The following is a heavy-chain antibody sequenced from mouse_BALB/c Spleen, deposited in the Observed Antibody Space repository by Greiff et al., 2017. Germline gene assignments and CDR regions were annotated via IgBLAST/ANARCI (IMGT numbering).Heavy chain of an antibody. CDR3: ASHTATVAY. V-gene: IGHV1-7*01. J-gene: IGHJ3*01. CDR2: INPSTGYT. CDR1: GYTFTSYW. D-gene: IGHD1-2*01. Sequence: QVQLKQSGAELAKPGASVKMSCKASGYTFTSYWMHWVKQRPGQGLEWIGYINPSTGYTEYNQKFKDKATLTADKSSSTAYMQLSSLTSEDSAVYYCASHTATVAYWGQGTLVTVSA.